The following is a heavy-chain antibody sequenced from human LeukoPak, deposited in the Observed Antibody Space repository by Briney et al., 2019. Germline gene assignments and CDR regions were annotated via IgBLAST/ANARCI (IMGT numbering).Heavy chain of an antibody. D-gene: IGHD3-3*01. CDR3: ARVLEYDFWSGYYRPYYYYMDV. V-gene: IGHV1-2*02. J-gene: IGHJ6*03. Sequence: ASVKVSCKASGYTFTSYDINWVRQAPGQGLEWMGWINPNSGGTNYAQKFQGRVTMTRDTSISTAYMELSRLRSDDTAVYYCARVLEYDFWSGYYRPYYYYMDVWGKGTTVTVSS. CDR2: INPNSGGT. CDR1: GYTFTSYD.